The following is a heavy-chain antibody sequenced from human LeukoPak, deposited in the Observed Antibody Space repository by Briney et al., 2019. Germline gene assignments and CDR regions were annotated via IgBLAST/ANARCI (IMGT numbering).Heavy chain of an antibody. J-gene: IGHJ4*02. CDR1: GFSFSRYA. CDR2: ISNSGSTT. V-gene: IGHV3-23*01. D-gene: IGHD1-14*01. Sequence: PGGSLRLSCVASGFSFSRYAMIWVRQAPGKGLERVSGISNSGSTTYYADSVKGRFTISRDNSKNTLYLQMNSLRAEDTAVYFCAKSPPGNFDYWGQGTLVTVSS. CDR3: AKSPPGNFDY.